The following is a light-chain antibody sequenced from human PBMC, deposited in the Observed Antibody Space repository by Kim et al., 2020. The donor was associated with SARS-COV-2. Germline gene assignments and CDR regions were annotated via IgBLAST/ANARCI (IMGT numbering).Light chain of an antibody. CDR1: QSASTSY. CDR2: GAS. J-gene: IGKJ5*01. Sequence: PGERAILSCRASQSASTSYLAWYQQKPGQAPRLLIYGASSRVTGIPDRFSGSGSGTDFTLTISRLEPEDFAVYYCQHYGSSPPITFGQGTRLEIK. CDR3: QHYGSSPPIT. V-gene: IGKV3-20*01.